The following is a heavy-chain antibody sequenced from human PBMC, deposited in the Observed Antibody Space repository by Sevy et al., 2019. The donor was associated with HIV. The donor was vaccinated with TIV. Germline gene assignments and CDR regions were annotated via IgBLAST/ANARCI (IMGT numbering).Heavy chain of an antibody. CDR1: GFTFDDFA. D-gene: IGHD2-21*01. Sequence: GGSLRLSCAASGFTFDDFARHWVRQVPGKGLEWVSGLNWGGGSVAYADSVKGRSTIARDNAKNALFLQMNSLRAEDTALYYCAKDIVATGFEVVANWGQGIQVTVSS. J-gene: IGHJ4*02. V-gene: IGHV3-9*01. CDR3: AKDIVATGFEVVAN. CDR2: LNWGGGSV.